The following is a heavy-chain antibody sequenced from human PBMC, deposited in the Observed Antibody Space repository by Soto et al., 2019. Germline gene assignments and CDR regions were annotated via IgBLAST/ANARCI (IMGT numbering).Heavy chain of an antibody. D-gene: IGHD3-22*01. J-gene: IGHJ6*02. CDR1: GGTFSSYA. CDR3: ASDPNYYDSSGYSPLRDYYYGMDV. CDR2: IIPIFGTA. V-gene: IGHV1-69*01. Sequence: QVQLVQSGAEVKKPGSSVKVSCKASGGTFSSYAISWVRQAPGQGLEWMGGIIPIFGTANYAQKCQGRVTITADESTSTAHMELSSLSSEDTAVYYCASDPNYYDSSGYSPLRDYYYGMDVWGQGTTVTVSS.